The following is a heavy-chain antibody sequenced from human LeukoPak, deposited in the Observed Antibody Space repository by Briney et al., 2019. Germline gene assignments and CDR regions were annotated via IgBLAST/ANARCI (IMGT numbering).Heavy chain of an antibody. J-gene: IGHJ4*02. CDR2: IKHNGSEK. Sequence: GGSLRLSCAASGFIFTNFFMSWVRQAPGKGLEWVASIKHNGSEKYYVDSVRGRFTISRDNTMNSLYLQMSSLRAEDTAVYYCATDRGWRTTGYYLYYFEYWGQGTLVTFSS. V-gene: IGHV3-7*01. D-gene: IGHD3-9*01. CDR1: GFIFTNFF. CDR3: ATDRGWRTTGYYLYYFEY.